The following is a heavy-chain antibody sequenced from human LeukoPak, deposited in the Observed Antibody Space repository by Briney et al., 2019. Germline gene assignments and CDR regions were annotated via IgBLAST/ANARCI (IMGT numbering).Heavy chain of an antibody. CDR1: GFTFRSYE. D-gene: IGHD1-26*01. Sequence: GGSLRLSCAASGFTFRSYEMSWVRQAPGKGLEWIPYIRSSGSNMYYADSVRGRFSISRDNAKDSLYLQMNSLRAEDTAIYYCARDGLSGDQAFDAFDIWGQGTMVTVSS. CDR3: ARDGLSGDQAFDAFDI. V-gene: IGHV3-48*03. J-gene: IGHJ3*02. CDR2: IRSSGSNM.